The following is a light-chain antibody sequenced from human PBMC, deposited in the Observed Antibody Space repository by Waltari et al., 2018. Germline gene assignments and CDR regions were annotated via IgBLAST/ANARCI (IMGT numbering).Light chain of an antibody. CDR2: EDL. V-gene: IGLV2-23*01. J-gene: IGLJ3*02. CDR1: SSDFRNYNL. Sequence: QSALTQPASVSGSPGQSITISCTGISSDFRNYNLVSWYQQHPGEDPKLISYEDLNRPSGVSNRFSGSESGDTASLTISGLQAEDESDYYCCSYAGVSTWVFGGGTKVTVL. CDR3: CSYAGVSTWV.